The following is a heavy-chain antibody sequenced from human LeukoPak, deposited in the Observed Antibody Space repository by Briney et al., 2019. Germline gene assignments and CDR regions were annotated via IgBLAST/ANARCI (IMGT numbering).Heavy chain of an antibody. J-gene: IGHJ6*02. CDR3: AKENYYGMDA. CDR1: GFTFSNFW. V-gene: IGHV3-74*01. Sequence: GGSLRLSCAASGFTFSNFWMHWVRQAPGKGLVWVALIYGDGSITSYGDSVKGRFTISRDNAKNTLYLQMSSLRAEDTAVYYCAKENYYGMDAWGQGTTVTVSS. CDR2: IYGDGSIT.